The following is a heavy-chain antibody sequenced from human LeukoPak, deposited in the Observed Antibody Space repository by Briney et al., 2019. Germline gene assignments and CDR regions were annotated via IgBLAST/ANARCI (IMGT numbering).Heavy chain of an antibody. CDR3: ARVALGMVRGVDV. CDR1: GGSISSYY. J-gene: IGHJ6*02. D-gene: IGHD3-10*01. V-gene: IGHV4-59*01. Sequence: SETLSLTCTVSGGSISSYYWSWIRQPPGKGLEWVGYIYYSGSTNYNPSLKSRVTISVDTSKNQFSLKLSSVTAADTAVYYCARVALGMVRGVDVWGQGTTVTVSS. CDR2: IYYSGST.